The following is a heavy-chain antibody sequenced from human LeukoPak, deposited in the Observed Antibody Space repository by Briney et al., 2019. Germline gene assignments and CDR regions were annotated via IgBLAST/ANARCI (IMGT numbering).Heavy chain of an antibody. CDR3: AREKWSRYYYGMDV. CDR2: ISGSGDTT. D-gene: IGHD2-15*01. J-gene: IGHJ6*02. V-gene: IGHV3-23*01. Sequence: PGGSLRLSCAASGFIFSNYAMSWVRQAPGKGLDWVSAISGSGDTTYYADSVKGRFTISRDNAKNSLYLQMNSLRAEDTAIYYCAREKWSRYYYGMDVWGQGTTVTVSS. CDR1: GFIFSNYA.